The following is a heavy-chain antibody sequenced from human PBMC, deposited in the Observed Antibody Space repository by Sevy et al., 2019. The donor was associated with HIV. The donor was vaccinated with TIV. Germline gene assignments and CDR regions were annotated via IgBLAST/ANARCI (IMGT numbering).Heavy chain of an antibody. V-gene: IGHV3-33*08. CDR3: AREITIFGVAMGYFDY. J-gene: IGHJ4*02. CDR2: IWYDGSNK. Sequence: GGSLRLSCAASGFTFSSYGMHWVRQAPGKGLEWVAVIWYDGSNKYYADSVKGRFTISRDNSKNTLYLQMNSLRAEDTAVYYCAREITIFGVAMGYFDYWGQGTLVTVSS. D-gene: IGHD3-3*01. CDR1: GFTFSSYG.